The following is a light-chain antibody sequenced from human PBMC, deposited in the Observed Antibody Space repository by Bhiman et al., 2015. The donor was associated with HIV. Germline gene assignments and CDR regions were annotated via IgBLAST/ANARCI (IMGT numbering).Light chain of an antibody. V-gene: IGLV1-40*01. J-gene: IGLJ3*02. Sequence: QSVLTQPPSVSAAPGQKVTISCTGSSSNIGAGYDVHWFQQLPGTAPKLLIYGNSIRPSGVPDRFSGSKSGTSASLAITGLQAEDEADYYCQSYDSSLSGFWVFGGGTKLTVL. CDR1: SSNIGAGYD. CDR3: QSYDSSLSGFWV. CDR2: GNS.